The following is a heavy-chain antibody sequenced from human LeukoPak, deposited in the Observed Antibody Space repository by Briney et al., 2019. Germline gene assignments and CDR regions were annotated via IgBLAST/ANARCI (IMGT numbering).Heavy chain of an antibody. J-gene: IGHJ4*02. CDR1: GFTFNIYA. Sequence: GGSLRLACAASGFTFNIYAMNWVRQAPGKGLEWVANIKPDGSEKSYVDSVRGRFTISRDNAKNSLYLQMNSLRAEDTAVYYCARSLTGVTSYWGQGTLVTVSS. CDR2: IKPDGSEK. V-gene: IGHV3-7*01. CDR3: ARSLTGVTSY. D-gene: IGHD7-27*01.